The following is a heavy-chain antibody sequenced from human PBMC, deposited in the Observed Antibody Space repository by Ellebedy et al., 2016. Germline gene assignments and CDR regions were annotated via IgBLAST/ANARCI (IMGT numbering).Heavy chain of an antibody. CDR3: ARGHDPVAVTPAALALFSRMGSLWFDP. Sequence: SETLSLXXAVYGGSFSGYYWTWIRQPPGKGLEWIGEINRRGSTNYNPSLKSRVTISVETSKNQFSLKLSSVTAADTAVYYCARGHDPVAVTPAALALFSRMGSLWFDPWGQGTLVSVSS. D-gene: IGHD2-2*01. V-gene: IGHV4-34*01. CDR2: INRRGST. CDR1: GGSFSGYY. J-gene: IGHJ5*02.